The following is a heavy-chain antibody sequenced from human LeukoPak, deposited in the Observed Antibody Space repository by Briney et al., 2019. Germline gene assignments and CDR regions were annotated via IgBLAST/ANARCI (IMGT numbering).Heavy chain of an antibody. V-gene: IGHV3-74*01. CDR1: GFTFRSYW. D-gene: IGHD3-22*01. J-gene: IGHJ4*02. Sequence: PGGSLRLSCAASGFTFRSYWMHWVRQAPGKGLVWVSRINSDGRSTSHADSVKGRFTISRDNAKNTLYLQMNSLRAEDTAPYYCARDGVYGGSGYDYWGQGTRVTVSS. CDR2: INSDGRST. CDR3: ARDGVYGGSGYDY.